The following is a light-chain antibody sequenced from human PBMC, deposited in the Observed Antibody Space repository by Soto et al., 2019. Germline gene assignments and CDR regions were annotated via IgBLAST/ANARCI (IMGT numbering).Light chain of an antibody. CDR1: QSVSNS. V-gene: IGKV3-11*02. CDR3: QHRSNRPQK. J-gene: IGKJ1*01. Sequence: EIVLTQSPATLSLSPGERATLSCRASQSVSNSIAWYQQKPGQAPRLLIYDASNRAAGTPARFSGSGSGRDFTLSISSLEPEDFAVYYCQHRSNRPQKFGQGTKVEIK. CDR2: DAS.